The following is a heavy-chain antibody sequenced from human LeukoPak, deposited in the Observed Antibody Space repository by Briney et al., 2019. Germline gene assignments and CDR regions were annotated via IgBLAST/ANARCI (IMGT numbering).Heavy chain of an antibody. D-gene: IGHD2-15*01. CDR3: SGRDGSRSPRAY. J-gene: IGHJ4*02. V-gene: IGHV3-7*01. CDR1: GLTFTDFW. CDR2: INPDGNEK. Sequence: GGSLRLSCAASGLTFTDFWMNWVRLTPGRGLEWLANINPDGNEKYYVDSVKGRFAISRDNAKNEVYLEMNSLRAEDTGVYYCSGRDGSRSPRAYWGQGTLVSVSS.